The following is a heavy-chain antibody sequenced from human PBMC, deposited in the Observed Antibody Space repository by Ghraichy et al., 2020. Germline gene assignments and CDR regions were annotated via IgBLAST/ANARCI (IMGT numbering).Heavy chain of an antibody. Sequence: SETLSLTCTVSGGSISNSDYWWAWIRQPPGKGLEWIGSVFYSGLTYYKPSLKSRVTISVDTSKNQFSLDLSSVPATDTAMYYCARQRGRGSWSFDYWGQGTPVTVSS. J-gene: IGHJ4*02. CDR3: ARQRGRGSWSFDY. D-gene: IGHD2-15*01. CDR2: VFYSGLT. CDR1: GGSISNSDYW. V-gene: IGHV4-39*01.